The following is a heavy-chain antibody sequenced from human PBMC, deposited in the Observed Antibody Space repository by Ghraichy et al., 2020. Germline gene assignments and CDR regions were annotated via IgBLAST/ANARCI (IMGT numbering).Heavy chain of an antibody. D-gene: IGHD4-17*01. Sequence: GGSLRLSCAASGFTFSNAWMNWVRQAPGKGLEWVGRIKSKTDGGTTDYAAPVKGRFTISRDDSKNTLYLQMNSLKTEDTAVYYCTTDGRDYGDYRFRYYYYGMDVWGQGTTVTVSS. V-gene: IGHV3-15*07. J-gene: IGHJ6*02. CDR1: GFTFSNAW. CDR3: TTDGRDYGDYRFRYYYYGMDV. CDR2: IKSKTDGGTT.